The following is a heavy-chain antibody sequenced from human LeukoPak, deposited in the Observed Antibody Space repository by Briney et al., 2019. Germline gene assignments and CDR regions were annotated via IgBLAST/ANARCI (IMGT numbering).Heavy chain of an antibody. CDR2: IYTSGST. Sequence: SETLSLTCTVSGGSISSYYWSWIRQPAGKGLEWIGRIYTSGSTNYNPSLKSRVTMSVDTSKNQFSLKLSSVTAADTAVYHCARDQYYYDSSGYPAFDYWGQGTLVTVSS. V-gene: IGHV4-4*07. J-gene: IGHJ4*02. CDR1: GGSISSYY. CDR3: ARDQYYYDSSGYPAFDY. D-gene: IGHD3-22*01.